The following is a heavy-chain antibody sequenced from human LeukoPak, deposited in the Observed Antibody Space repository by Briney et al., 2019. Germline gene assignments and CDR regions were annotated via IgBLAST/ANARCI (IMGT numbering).Heavy chain of an antibody. J-gene: IGHJ4*02. V-gene: IGHV3-30-3*02. D-gene: IGHD2-8*01. CDR3: AKLGDIVLMVYAFYFDY. CDR1: GFTFSSYA. CDR2: ISYDGSNK. Sequence: GGSLRLSCAASGFTFSSYAMHWVRQAPGKGLEWVAVISYDGSNKYYADSVKGRFTISRDNSKNTLYLQMNSLRAEDTAVYYCAKLGDIVLMVYAFYFDYWGQGTLVTVSS.